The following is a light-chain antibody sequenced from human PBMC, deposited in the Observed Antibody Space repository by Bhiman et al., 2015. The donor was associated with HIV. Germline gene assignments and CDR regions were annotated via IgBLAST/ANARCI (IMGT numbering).Light chain of an antibody. V-gene: IGLV2-23*02. CDR3: SSYAGHNIYV. CDR1: SSNIGNYNY. J-gene: IGLJ1*01. Sequence: QSALTQPASVPGSPGQSITISCTGTSSNIGNYNYVSWYQHHPGKVPKLMIFDVSQRPSGVSNRFSGSKSGNTASLTISGLQADDEADYYCSSYAGHNIYVFGTGTKVTVL. CDR2: DVS.